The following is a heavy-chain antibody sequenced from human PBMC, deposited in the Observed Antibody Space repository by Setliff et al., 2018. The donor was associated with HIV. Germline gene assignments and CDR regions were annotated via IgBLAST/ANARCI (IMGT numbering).Heavy chain of an antibody. J-gene: IGHJ1*01. CDR3: ASRGIVVVTMSMPDEFFVH. V-gene: IGHV4-39*01. Sequence: SETLSLTCNVSGGSIRSNSYYWGWIRQPPGKGLEWIGSIYFTGTTYYNPSLRGRVTISVDRSRNQFSLTLNSVTAADTATYYCASRGIVVVTMSMPDEFFVHWGHGTLVTSPQ. D-gene: IGHD2-21*02. CDR2: IYFTGTT. CDR1: GGSIRSNSYY.